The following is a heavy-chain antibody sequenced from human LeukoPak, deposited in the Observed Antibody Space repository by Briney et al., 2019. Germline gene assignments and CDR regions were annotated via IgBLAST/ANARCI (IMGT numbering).Heavy chain of an antibody. V-gene: IGHV3-7*01. D-gene: IGHD3-22*01. J-gene: IGHJ4*02. CDR2: IKQDGSEK. CDR3: ARDYPYYYDSSGYYYNY. Sequence: GGSLRLSCAASGFTFSSYWMSWVRQAPGKGLEWVANIKQDGSEKYYVDSVKGRFTISRDNAKNSLYLQMNSLRAEDTAVYYCARDYPYYYDSSGYYYNYWGQGTLVTVSS. CDR1: GFTFSSYW.